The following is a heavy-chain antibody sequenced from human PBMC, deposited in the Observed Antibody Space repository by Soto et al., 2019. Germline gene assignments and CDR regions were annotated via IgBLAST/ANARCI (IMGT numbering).Heavy chain of an antibody. CDR3: ARYPRSTGVAATARSILGQFDY. Sequence: QLQLQESGSGLVKPSQTLSLTCAVSGGSISSGGYSWSWIRQPPGKGLEWSGYIYHSGSTYYNPSLKSRVTISVDRSKNQFSLKLGSVTAADTAVYYCARYPRSTGVAATARSILGQFDYWGQGTLVTVTS. J-gene: IGHJ4*02. D-gene: IGHD6-25*01. V-gene: IGHV4-30-2*01. CDR1: GGSISSGGYS. CDR2: IYHSGST.